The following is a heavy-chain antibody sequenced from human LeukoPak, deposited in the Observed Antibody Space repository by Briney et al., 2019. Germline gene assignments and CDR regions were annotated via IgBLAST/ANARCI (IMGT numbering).Heavy chain of an antibody. CDR2: FRGSGLST. Sequence: GGSLRLSCAASGFTFSSYAMSWVRQAPGKGLKWVSGFRGSGLSTFYADSVKGRFTISRDNSKKTLHLQMNSLRAEDTAIYYCAKASSAGDSSSWNYWGQGILVTVSS. J-gene: IGHJ4*02. CDR1: GFTFSSYA. V-gene: IGHV3-23*01. D-gene: IGHD6-13*01. CDR3: AKASSAGDSSSWNY.